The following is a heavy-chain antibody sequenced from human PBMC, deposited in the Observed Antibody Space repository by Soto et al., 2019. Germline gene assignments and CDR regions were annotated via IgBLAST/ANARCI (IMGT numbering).Heavy chain of an antibody. V-gene: IGHV5-51*01. J-gene: IGHJ6*02. D-gene: IGHD2-15*01. Sequence: EAQTPGESLKISCKGSGYSFTSYWIGWVRQRPGKGLEWMGIIYPGDSDTRYSPSFQGQVTISADKSISTAYLQWSSLKASDTAMYYCARGRDIVFSRGVGYYYYGMDVWGQGTTVTVSS. CDR1: GYSFTSYW. CDR3: ARGRDIVFSRGVGYYYYGMDV. CDR2: IYPGDSDT.